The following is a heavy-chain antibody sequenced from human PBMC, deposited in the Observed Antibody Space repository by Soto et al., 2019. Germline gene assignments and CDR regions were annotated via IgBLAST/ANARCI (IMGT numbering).Heavy chain of an antibody. CDR3: ARRFNPQWLAGWFDP. CDR2: IYYSGST. CDR1: GGSISSSSYY. D-gene: IGHD6-19*01. J-gene: IGHJ5*02. Sequence: SETLSLTCTVSGGSISSSSYYWGWIRQPPGKGLEWIGSIYYSGSTYYNPSLKSRVTISVDTSKNQFSLKLSSVTAADTAVYYCARRFNPQWLAGWFDPWGQGTLVTVSS. V-gene: IGHV4-39*01.